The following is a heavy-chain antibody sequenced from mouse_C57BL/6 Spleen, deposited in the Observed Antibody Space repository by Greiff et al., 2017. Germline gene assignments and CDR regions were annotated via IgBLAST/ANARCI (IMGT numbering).Heavy chain of an antibody. V-gene: IGHV1-22*01. CDR3: AKGLDYYGSSDYFDY. Sequence: EVKLMESGPELVKPGASVKMSCKASGYTFTDYNMHWVKQSHGKSLEWIGYINPNNGGTSYNQKFKGKATLTVNKSSSTAYMELRSLTSEDSAVYYCAKGLDYYGSSDYFDYWGQGTTLTVSS. D-gene: IGHD1-1*01. CDR1: GYTFTDYN. CDR2: INPNNGGT. J-gene: IGHJ2*01.